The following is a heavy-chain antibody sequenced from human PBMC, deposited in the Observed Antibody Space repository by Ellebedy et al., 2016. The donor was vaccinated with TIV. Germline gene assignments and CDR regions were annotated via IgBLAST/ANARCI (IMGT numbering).Heavy chain of an antibody. V-gene: IGHV3-48*04. CDR2: ISSGTTII. D-gene: IGHD3-10*01. J-gene: IGHJ4*02. CDR3: ARRSRGPSYYFDY. Sequence: GESLKISCAASGFTFSTYSMNWVRQAPGKGLEWILYISSGTTIIYYADSVKGRFTISRDNTKNSLYLQLSSLRAEDTAVYYCARRSRGPSYYFDYWGQGALVTVSS. CDR1: GFTFSTYS.